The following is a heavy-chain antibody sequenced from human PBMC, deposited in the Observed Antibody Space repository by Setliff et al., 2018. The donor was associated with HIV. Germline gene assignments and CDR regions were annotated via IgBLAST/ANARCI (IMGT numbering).Heavy chain of an antibody. D-gene: IGHD3-22*01. CDR2: IYYSETT. J-gene: IGHJ4*02. Sequence: SETLSLTCSVSGTSLSSSDFYWGWIRQPPGKGLEWIGNIYYSETTYYNSSLKSRVTISVDTSKNPFSLTLNSVTAADAAVYYCAMGSSGYPFDYWGQGSLVTVSS. V-gene: IGHV4-39*01. CDR3: AMGSSGYPFDY. CDR1: GTSLSSSDFY.